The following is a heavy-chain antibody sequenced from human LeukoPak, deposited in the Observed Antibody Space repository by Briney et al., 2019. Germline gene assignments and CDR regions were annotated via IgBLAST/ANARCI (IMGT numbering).Heavy chain of an antibody. V-gene: IGHV4-30-2*01. CDR1: GGSISSGLYS. CDR2: IYHTGST. D-gene: IGHD2-2*01. J-gene: IGHJ5*02. Sequence: SETLSFTCDVSGGSISSGLYSWSWIRQPLGKGLEWIGYIYHTGSTYYNPSLKSRVTISVDTSKNQFSLRLSSVTAADTAVYYCARLQYCSGTSCYWFDPWGQGTLVTVSS. CDR3: ARLQYCSGTSCYWFDP.